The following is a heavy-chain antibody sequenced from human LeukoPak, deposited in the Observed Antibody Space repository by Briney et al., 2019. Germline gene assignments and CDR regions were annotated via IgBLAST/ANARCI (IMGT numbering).Heavy chain of an antibody. CDR1: GGSFTDYF. V-gene: IGHV4-34*01. CDR3: ARGRIAKIVVVNSFTYGMDV. Sequence: SETLSLTCTVFGGSFTDYFWTWIRHSPGKGLEWIGEINDYTGDTKYNPSLNSRVSISLEKSKNQLSLELRSVTAADTAVYYCARGRIAKIVVVNSFTYGMDVWGQGTTVTVSS. J-gene: IGHJ6*02. CDR2: INDYTGDT. D-gene: IGHD3-22*01.